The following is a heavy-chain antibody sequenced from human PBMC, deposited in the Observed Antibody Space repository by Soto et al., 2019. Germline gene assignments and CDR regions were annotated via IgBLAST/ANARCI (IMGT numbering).Heavy chain of an antibody. CDR1: YASISSGNW. J-gene: IGHJ4*02. CDR2: IYHSGST. Sequence: ETLTITVASCYASISSGNWWSWVRQPPGKVLECIGEIYHSGSTNYNPSIMSRVTISVEKSNNQFGLQLSSVTAADTHVYYCASLSGYLAKLWGQGTLVTV. V-gene: IGHV4-4*02. D-gene: IGHD3-22*01. CDR3: ASLSGYLAKL.